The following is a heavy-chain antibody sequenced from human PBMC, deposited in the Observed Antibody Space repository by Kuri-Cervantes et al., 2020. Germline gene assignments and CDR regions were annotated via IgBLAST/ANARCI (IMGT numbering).Heavy chain of an antibody. J-gene: IGHJ4*02. Sequence: LRLSCTVSGGSISSGGYYWSWIRQHPGKGLEWIGCIYYSGSTYYNPSLKSRVTISVDTSKNQFSLKLSSVTAADTAVYYCASLPTVTTLDYWGQGTLVTVSS. CDR2: IYYSGST. CDR1: GGSISSGGYY. CDR3: ASLPTVTTLDY. V-gene: IGHV4-31*03. D-gene: IGHD4-11*01.